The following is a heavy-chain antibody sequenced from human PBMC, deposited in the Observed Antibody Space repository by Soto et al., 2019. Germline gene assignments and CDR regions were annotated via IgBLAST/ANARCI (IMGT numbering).Heavy chain of an antibody. CDR1: GGSISSGGYY. V-gene: IGHV4-31*03. D-gene: IGHD2-21*01. Sequence: PSETLSLTCTVSGGSISSGGYYWSWIRQHPGKGLEWIGYIYYSGSTYYNPSLKSRVTISVDTSKNQFSLKLSSVTAADTAVYYCARDNSSDESEYYFDYWGQGTLVTVSS. J-gene: IGHJ4*02. CDR3: ARDNSSDESEYYFDY. CDR2: IYYSGST.